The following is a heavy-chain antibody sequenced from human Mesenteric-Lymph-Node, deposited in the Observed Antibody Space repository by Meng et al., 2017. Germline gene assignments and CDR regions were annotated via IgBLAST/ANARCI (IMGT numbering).Heavy chain of an antibody. CDR1: GFTFSNYW. CDR2: ISSSGSTI. V-gene: IGHV3-11*04. D-gene: IGHD3-16*01. Sequence: GESLKISCVASGFTFSNYWMHWVRQGPGKGLEWVSYISSSGSTIYYADSVKGRFTISRDNAKNSLYLQMNSLRAEDTAVYYCARARGGSDYWGQGTLVTVSS. J-gene: IGHJ4*02. CDR3: ARARGGSDY.